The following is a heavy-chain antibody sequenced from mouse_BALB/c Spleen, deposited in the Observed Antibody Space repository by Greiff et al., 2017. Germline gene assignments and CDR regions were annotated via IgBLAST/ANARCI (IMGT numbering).Heavy chain of an antibody. Sequence: EVMLVESGGGLVQPGGSRKLSCAASGFTFSSFGMHWVRQAPEKGLEWVAYISSGSSTIYYADTVKGRFTLSRDNPKNTLFLQMTSLRSEDTAMYYCARSDLRNYAMDYWGQGTSVTVSS. CDR3: ARSDLRNYAMDY. J-gene: IGHJ4*01. D-gene: IGHD2-12*01. CDR1: GFTFSSFG. V-gene: IGHV5-17*02. CDR2: ISSGSSTI.